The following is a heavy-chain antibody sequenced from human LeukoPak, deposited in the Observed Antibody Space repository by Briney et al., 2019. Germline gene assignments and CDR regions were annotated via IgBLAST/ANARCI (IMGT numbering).Heavy chain of an antibody. D-gene: IGHD3-10*01. CDR2: IYYSGST. Sequence: GSLRLSCAASGFTFSSYWMSWIRQPPGKGLEWIGYIYYSGSTNYNPSLKSRVTISVDTSKNQFSLKLSSVTAADTAVYYCARDSSGSGSYYNPNYYYYMDVWGKGTTVTISS. V-gene: IGHV4-59*01. J-gene: IGHJ6*03. CDR1: GFTFSSYW. CDR3: ARDSSGSGSYYNPNYYYYMDV.